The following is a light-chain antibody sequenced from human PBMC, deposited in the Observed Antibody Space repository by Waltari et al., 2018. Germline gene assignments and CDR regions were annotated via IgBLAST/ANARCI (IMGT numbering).Light chain of an antibody. CDR2: WSS. Sequence: DIVMTQSPDSLAVSLGERATLNCKSSQSVLSSSDNKNYLAWYQQKPGQPPKLFIYWSSTRESGVPDRFSGSGSGTDFALTISSLQAEDAAVYYCQHYYTSPPTFGGGTKVEIK. CDR3: QHYYTSPPT. J-gene: IGKJ4*01. V-gene: IGKV4-1*01. CDR1: QSVLSSSDNKNY.